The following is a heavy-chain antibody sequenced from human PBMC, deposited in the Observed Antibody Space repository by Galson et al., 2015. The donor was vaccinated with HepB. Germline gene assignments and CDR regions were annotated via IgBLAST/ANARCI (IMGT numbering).Heavy chain of an antibody. D-gene: IGHD4-23*01. CDR3: ARTGSPIGGNLQYYYFDY. CDR1: GGTFSSYA. J-gene: IGHJ4*02. CDR2: IIPILGIA. V-gene: IGHV1-69*10. Sequence: SVKVSCKASGGTFSSYAISWVRQAPGQGLEWMGGIIPILGIANYAQKFQGRVTITADKSTSTAYMELSSLRSEDTAVYYCARTGSPIGGNLQYYYFDYWGQGTLVTVSS.